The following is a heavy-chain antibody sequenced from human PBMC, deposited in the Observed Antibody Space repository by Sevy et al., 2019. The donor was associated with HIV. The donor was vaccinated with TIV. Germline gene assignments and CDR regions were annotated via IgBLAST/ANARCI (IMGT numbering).Heavy chain of an antibody. V-gene: IGHV4-31*03. CDR2: IYYSGST. D-gene: IGHD3-9*01. Sequence: SETLSLTCTVSGGSISSGGYYWSWIRQHPGKGLEWIGYIYYSGSTYYNPSLKSRVTISVVTSKNQFSLKLSSVTAADTAVYYCARGGFPGYPCDYWGQGTLVTVSS. J-gene: IGHJ4*02. CDR3: ARGGFPGYPCDY. CDR1: GGSISSGGYY.